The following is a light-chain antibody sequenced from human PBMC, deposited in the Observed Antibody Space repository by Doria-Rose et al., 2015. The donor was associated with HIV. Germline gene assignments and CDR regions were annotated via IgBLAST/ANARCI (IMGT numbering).Light chain of an antibody. V-gene: IGKV3-15*01. J-gene: IGKJ2*01. CDR1: QSVSSN. Sequence: RASQSVSSNLAWYQQKPGQAPRLLIYGASTRAIGIPARFSGSGSGTEFTLTISSLQSEDFAVYYCQQYNNWPLYTFGQGTKLEIK. CDR3: QQYNNWPLYT. CDR2: GAS.